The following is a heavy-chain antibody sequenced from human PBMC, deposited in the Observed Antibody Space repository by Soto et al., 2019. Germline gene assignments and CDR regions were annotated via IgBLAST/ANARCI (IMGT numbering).Heavy chain of an antibody. Sequence: SGGSLRLSCAASGFTFSSYAMSWVRQAPGKGLEWVSAISGSGGSTYYADSVKGRFTISRDNSKNTLYLQMNSLRAEDTAVYYCAKDSNFRGSGTYYYGMDVWGQGTTVTVS. CDR3: AKDSNFRGSGTYYYGMDV. CDR2: ISGSGGST. J-gene: IGHJ6*02. CDR1: GFTFSSYA. V-gene: IGHV3-23*01. D-gene: IGHD3-10*01.